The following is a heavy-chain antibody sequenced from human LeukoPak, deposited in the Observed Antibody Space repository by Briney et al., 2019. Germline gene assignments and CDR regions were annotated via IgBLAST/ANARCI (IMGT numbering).Heavy chain of an antibody. CDR1: GGSFSGYY. Sequence: PSETLSLTCAVYGGSFSGYYWSWIRQPPGKGLEWIGEINHSGSTNYNPSLKSRVTISVDTSKNQFSLKLSSVTAADTAVYYYARGNPPSHYGWGSYRYTNPSLDYWGQGTLVTVSS. CDR3: ARGNPPSHYGWGSYRYTNPSLDY. D-gene: IGHD3-16*02. J-gene: IGHJ4*02. CDR2: INHSGST. V-gene: IGHV4-34*01.